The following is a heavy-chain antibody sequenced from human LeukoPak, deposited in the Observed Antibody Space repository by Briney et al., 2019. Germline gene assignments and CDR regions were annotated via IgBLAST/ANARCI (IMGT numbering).Heavy chain of an antibody. D-gene: IGHD3-22*01. V-gene: IGHV3-64D*06. CDR3: ASTYSYDSSGYYPFDY. Sequence: GGSLRLSCAASGFTVNSNYMSWVRQAPGKGLEYVSAITNNGRSTYYADSVKGRFTISRDNSKNTLYLQMSSLRAEDTAVYYCASTYSYDSSGYYPFDYWGQGTLVTVPS. CDR1: GFTVNSNY. CDR2: TNNGRST. J-gene: IGHJ4*02.